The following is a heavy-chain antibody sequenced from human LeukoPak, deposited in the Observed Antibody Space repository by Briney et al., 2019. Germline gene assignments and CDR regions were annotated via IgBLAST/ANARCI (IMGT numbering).Heavy chain of an antibody. CDR2: ISYDGIDT. V-gene: IGHV3-30*04. Sequence: GGSLRLSCAASGFTFSNYAMHWVRQAPGKGLEWVSVISYDGIDTSYADSVKGRFTISRDGSKNTLYLQMNSLRPEDTALYYCARRPGLERADSVKAYSFDSWGREPWSPSPQ. CDR3: ARRPGLERADSVKAYSFDS. D-gene: IGHD2-21*02. CDR1: GFTFSNYA. J-gene: IGHJ4*02.